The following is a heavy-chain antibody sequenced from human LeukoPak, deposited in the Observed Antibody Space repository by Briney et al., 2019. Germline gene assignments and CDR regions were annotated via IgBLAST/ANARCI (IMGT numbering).Heavy chain of an antibody. V-gene: IGHV1-46*01. J-gene: IGHJ4*02. CDR3: ARNSPPAAGTFYFDY. Sequence: ASVKVSCKASGYTFTSYYMHWVRQAPGQGLEWMGIINPSGGSTSYAQKFQGRVTMTRDTSTSTVYMELSSLRSEDTAVYYCARNSPPAAGTFYFDYWGQGTLVTVSS. CDR1: GYTFTSYY. D-gene: IGHD6-13*01. CDR2: INPSGGST.